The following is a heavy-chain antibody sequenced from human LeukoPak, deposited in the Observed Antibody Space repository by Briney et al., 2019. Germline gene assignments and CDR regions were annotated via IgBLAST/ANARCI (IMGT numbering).Heavy chain of an antibody. J-gene: IGHJ5*02. CDR2: IYHSGST. Sequence: SETLSLTCTVSGGSISSSSYYWGWIRQPPGKGLEWIGSIYHSGSTYYNPSLKSRVTISVDTSKNQFSLKLSSVTAADTAVYYCARDPYNWFDPWGQGTLVTVSS. V-gene: IGHV4-39*07. CDR1: GGSISSSSYY. CDR3: ARDPYNWFDP.